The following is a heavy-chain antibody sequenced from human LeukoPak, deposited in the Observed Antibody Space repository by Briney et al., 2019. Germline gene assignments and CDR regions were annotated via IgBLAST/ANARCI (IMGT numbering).Heavy chain of an antibody. V-gene: IGHV3-7*01. J-gene: IGHJ4*02. CDR3: ARDSAGNDY. CDR2: IKQDGNEK. D-gene: IGHD6-13*01. CDR1: GFTFSTYW. Sequence: PGGSLRLSCEASGFTFSTYWMSWVRQAPGKGREWVANIKQDGNEKYYVDSVKGRFTISRDNAKNPLYLQMNSLRAEDTAMYYCARDSAGNDYWGQGTLGTVSS.